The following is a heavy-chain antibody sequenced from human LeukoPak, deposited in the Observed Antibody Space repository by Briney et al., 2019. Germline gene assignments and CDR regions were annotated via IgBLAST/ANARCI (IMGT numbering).Heavy chain of an antibody. CDR3: TRHLCDF. Sequence: GGSLRLSCAASGSTFSGSAMHWVRQASGKGLEWVGRIRSKSNSYATAYAASVEGRFTISRDDSKNTAYLQMNSLKTEDTAVYYCTRHLCDFWGQGTLVTVSS. CDR2: IRSKSNSYAT. CDR1: GSTFSGSA. J-gene: IGHJ4*02. V-gene: IGHV3-73*01. D-gene: IGHD2-2*01.